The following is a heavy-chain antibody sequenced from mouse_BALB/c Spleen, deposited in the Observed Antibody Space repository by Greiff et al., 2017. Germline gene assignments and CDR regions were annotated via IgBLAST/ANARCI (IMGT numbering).Heavy chain of an antibody. CDR1: GYTFTSYW. CDR2: IYPSDSYT. Sequence: VKLQESGAELVRPGASVKLSCKASGYTFTSYWINWVKQRPGQGLEWIGNIYPSDSYTNYNQKFKDKATLTVDKSSSTAYMQLSSPTSEDSAVYYCTRGYDGYFDYWGQGTTLTVSS. V-gene: IGHV1-69*02. D-gene: IGHD2-14*01. CDR3: TRGYDGYFDY. J-gene: IGHJ2*01.